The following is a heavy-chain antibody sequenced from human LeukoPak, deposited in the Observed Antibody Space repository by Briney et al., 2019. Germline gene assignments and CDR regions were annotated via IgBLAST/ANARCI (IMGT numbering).Heavy chain of an antibody. Sequence: PSQTLSLTCTVSGGSISSGDYYWSWIRQPPGKGLEWIGYIYYSGSTYYNPSLKSRVTISVDTSKNQFSLKLSSVTAADTAVYYCARASGPEEEDYWYFDLWGRGTLVTVSS. J-gene: IGHJ2*01. CDR2: IYYSGST. V-gene: IGHV4-30-4*08. CDR3: ARASGPEEEDYWYFDL. D-gene: IGHD1-14*01. CDR1: GGSISSGDYY.